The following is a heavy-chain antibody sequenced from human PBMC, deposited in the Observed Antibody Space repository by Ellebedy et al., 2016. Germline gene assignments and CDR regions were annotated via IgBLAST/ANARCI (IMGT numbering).Heavy chain of an antibody. J-gene: IGHJ6*03. CDR1: GYTFTSYD. V-gene: IGHV1-8*01. Sequence: ASVKVSXKASGYTFTSYDINWVRQATGQGLEWMGWMNPNSGNTGYAQKFQGRVTMTRNTSISTAYMELSSLRSEDTAVYYCARLDRPVVVANHRRPRYYYYYMDVWGKGTTVTVSS. CDR3: ARLDRPVVVANHRRPRYYYYYMDV. D-gene: IGHD3-22*01. CDR2: MNPNSGNT.